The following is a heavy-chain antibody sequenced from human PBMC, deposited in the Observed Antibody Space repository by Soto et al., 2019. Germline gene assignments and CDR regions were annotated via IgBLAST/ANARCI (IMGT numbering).Heavy chain of an antibody. D-gene: IGHD5-18*01. Sequence: SVKVSCKXSGGTFSSYAISWVRQAPGQGLEWMGGIIPIFGTANYAQKFQGRVTITADESTSTAYMELSSLRSEDTAVYYCARDDRGSYGKFDYWGQGTLVTVSS. CDR1: GGTFSSYA. J-gene: IGHJ4*02. CDR3: ARDDRGSYGKFDY. V-gene: IGHV1-69*13. CDR2: IIPIFGTA.